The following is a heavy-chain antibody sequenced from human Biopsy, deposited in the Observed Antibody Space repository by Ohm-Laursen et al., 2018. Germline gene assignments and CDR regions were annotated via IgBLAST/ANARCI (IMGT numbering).Heavy chain of an antibody. J-gene: IGHJ5*02. CDR3: ARPSGGVSTIGFDP. CDR1: GPDFLDFH. V-gene: IGHV1-2*05. CDR2: INPHTGVT. D-gene: IGHD5/OR15-5a*01. Sequence: SSVTVSCKVSGPDFLDFHIHWVRQVPGQGLEWIGHINPHTGVTKYAQKFLDRITMTGDTSISTAYMDLSRLTSADTGIYYCARPSGGVSTIGFDPWGQGTLVIVSS.